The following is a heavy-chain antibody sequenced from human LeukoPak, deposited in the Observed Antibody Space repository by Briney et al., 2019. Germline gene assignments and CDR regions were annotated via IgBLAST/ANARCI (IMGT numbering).Heavy chain of an antibody. CDR3: ARSLPATAIAHYFDY. CDR2: IYYSGST. Sequence: SETLSLTCTVSGGPISSSSYYWGWIRQPPGTGLEWLGSIYYSGSTYYNPSLKSRVTISVDTSKNQFSLKLSSVTAADTAVYYCARSLPATAIAHYFDYWGQGTLVTVSS. V-gene: IGHV4-39*01. J-gene: IGHJ4*02. D-gene: IGHD2-2*02. CDR1: GGPISSSSYY.